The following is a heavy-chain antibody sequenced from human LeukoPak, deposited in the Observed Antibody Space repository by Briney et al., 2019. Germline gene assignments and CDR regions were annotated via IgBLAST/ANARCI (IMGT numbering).Heavy chain of an antibody. Sequence: GGSLRLSCAASGFTFSNAWMNWVRQAPGKGLEWVGRIKSKTDGGTTDYATPVKGRFTISRDDSKNTLYLQMNSLKTEDTAVYYCSTTYYYDSSEGYWGQGTLVTVSS. CDR3: STTYYYDSSEGY. D-gene: IGHD3-22*01. CDR2: IKSKTDGGTT. CDR1: GFTFSNAW. V-gene: IGHV3-15*07. J-gene: IGHJ4*02.